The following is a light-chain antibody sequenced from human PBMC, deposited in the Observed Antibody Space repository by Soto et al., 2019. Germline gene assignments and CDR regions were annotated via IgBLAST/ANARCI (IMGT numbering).Light chain of an antibody. CDR3: QQYGSSPIT. CDR2: VAS. J-gene: IGKJ5*01. V-gene: IGKV3-20*01. Sequence: EIVLTQSPGTLSLSPGERATLSCRASQSFSSTYLAWYQQKPGQAPRLLVYVASSRATGIPDRFSGFGSGTDFTLTISRLEPEDFAVYFCQQYGSSPITFGQGTRLEIK. CDR1: QSFSSTY.